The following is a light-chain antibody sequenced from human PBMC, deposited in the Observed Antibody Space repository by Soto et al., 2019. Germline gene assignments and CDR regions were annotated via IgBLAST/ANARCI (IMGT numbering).Light chain of an antibody. CDR1: QSISIY. J-gene: IGKJ2*01. Sequence: DIQMTQSPSSLSASVGDRVTITCRASQSISIYLNWYQQKPGKAPKLLIYGASSLQSGVPSRFSGSGSGTHFTLIISSLQPEDFATYYCQQSYSTPYTFGQGTNVAIK. CDR3: QQSYSTPYT. V-gene: IGKV1-39*01. CDR2: GAS.